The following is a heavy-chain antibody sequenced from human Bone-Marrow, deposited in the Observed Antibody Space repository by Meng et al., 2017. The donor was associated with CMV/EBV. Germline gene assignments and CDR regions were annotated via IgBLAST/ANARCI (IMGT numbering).Heavy chain of an antibody. CDR2: IIPILGIT. Sequence: SVKVSCKASGGSFSRYVISWVRQAPGQGPEWMGGIIPILGITNYAQKFQGRLTITADKSTTTGYMEWSSLRAEDTAVYYCARALGSSSWYTLDYWGQGTLVTVSS. CDR1: GGSFSRYV. J-gene: IGHJ4*02. CDR3: ARALGSSSWYTLDY. V-gene: IGHV1-69*10. D-gene: IGHD6-13*01.